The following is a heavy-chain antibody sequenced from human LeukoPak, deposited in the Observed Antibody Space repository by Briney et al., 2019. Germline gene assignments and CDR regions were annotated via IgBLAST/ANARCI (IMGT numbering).Heavy chain of an antibody. Sequence: SETLSLTCAVYGGSFSGYYWSWIRQPPGKGLEWSGEINHSGSTNYNPSLKSRVTISVDTSKNQFSLKLSSVTAADTAVYYCARWTGVVVVAATPNHYFDYWGQGTLVTVSS. CDR3: ARWTGVVVVAATPNHYFDY. CDR2: INHSGST. CDR1: GGSFSGYY. V-gene: IGHV4-34*01. J-gene: IGHJ4*02. D-gene: IGHD2-15*01.